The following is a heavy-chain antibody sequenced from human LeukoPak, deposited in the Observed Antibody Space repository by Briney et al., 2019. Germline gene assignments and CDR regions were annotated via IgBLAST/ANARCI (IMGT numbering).Heavy chain of an antibody. D-gene: IGHD4-23*01. CDR3: ARTHRVTYFDY. V-gene: IGHV3-48*01. Sequence: PGGSLRLSCAASGFTFSSYSMNWVRQAPGKGLEWVSYIRSSSRTIYYADSVKGRFTISRDNAKNSLYLQMNSLRAEDTAVYYCARTHRVTYFDYWGQGTLVTVSS. J-gene: IGHJ4*02. CDR1: GFTFSSYS. CDR2: IRSSSRTI.